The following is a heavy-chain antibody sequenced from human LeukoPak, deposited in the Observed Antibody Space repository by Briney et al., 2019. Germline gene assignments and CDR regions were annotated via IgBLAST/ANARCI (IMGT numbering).Heavy chain of an antibody. J-gene: IGHJ4*02. V-gene: IGHV1-2*02. CDR3: ARQIASAGTAGFDF. CDR1: GYTFTGYY. Sequence: ASVKVSCKASGYTFTGYYMHWVRQAPGQGLEWMGWINPNNGGTNYAQKFQGRVTMTRDTSISTAYMELSRLRSDDTAVYYCARQIASAGTAGFDFWGQGALVTVSS. D-gene: IGHD6-13*01. CDR2: INPNNGGT.